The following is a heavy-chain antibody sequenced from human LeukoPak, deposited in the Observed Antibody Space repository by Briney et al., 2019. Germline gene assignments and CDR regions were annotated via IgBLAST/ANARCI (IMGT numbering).Heavy chain of an antibody. V-gene: IGHV4-39*07. CDR3: ARSGYSSGGGAY. Sequence: SETLSLTCTVSGGSISSSSYYWGWIRQPPGKALEWIGSIYYSGSTYYNPSLKSRVTISVDTSNNQFCLKLSSVTAADTAVYYCARSGYSSGGGAYWGQGTLVTVSS. CDR2: IYYSGST. J-gene: IGHJ4*02. CDR1: GGSISSSSYY. D-gene: IGHD6-19*01.